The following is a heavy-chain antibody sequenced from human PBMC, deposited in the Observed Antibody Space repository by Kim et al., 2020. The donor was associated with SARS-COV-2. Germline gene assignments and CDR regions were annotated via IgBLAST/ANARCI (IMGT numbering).Heavy chain of an antibody. CDR3: ARGVVVVTRRYGMDV. J-gene: IGHJ6*02. CDR2: IYYSGST. Sequence: SETLSLTCTVSGGSISSYYWSWIRQPPGKGLEWIGYIYYSGSTNYNPSLKSRVTISVDTSENQFSLKLSSVTAADTAVYYCARGVVVVTRRYGMDVWGQGTTVTVSS. V-gene: IGHV4-59*13. CDR1: GGSISSYY. D-gene: IGHD2-15*01.